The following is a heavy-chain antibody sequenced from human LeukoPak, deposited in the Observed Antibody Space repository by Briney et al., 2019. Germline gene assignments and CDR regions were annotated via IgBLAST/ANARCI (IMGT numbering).Heavy chain of an antibody. CDR2: IYTSGST. Sequence: PSETLSLTCTVSGGSISSYYWSWIRQPAGKGLEWIGRIYTSGSTNYNPSLKSRVTMSVDTSKNQFSLKLSSVTAADTAVYYCARGAALAAAGRDNWFDPWGQGTLVTVSS. V-gene: IGHV4-4*07. D-gene: IGHD6-13*01. J-gene: IGHJ5*02. CDR1: GGSISSYY. CDR3: ARGAALAAAGRDNWFDP.